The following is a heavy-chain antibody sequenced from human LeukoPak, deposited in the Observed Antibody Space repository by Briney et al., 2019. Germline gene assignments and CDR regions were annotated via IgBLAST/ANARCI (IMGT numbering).Heavy chain of an antibody. D-gene: IGHD6-19*01. CDR3: AKDCRGSSGWYPVSYYYYYMDV. J-gene: IGHJ6*03. Sequence: PGGSLRLSCAASGFTFSSYSMNWVRQAPGKGLEWVSAISGSGGSTYYADSVKGRFTISRDNSKNTLYLQMNSLRAEDTAVYYCAKDCRGSSGWYPVSYYYYYMDVWGKGTTVTISS. CDR2: ISGSGGST. CDR1: GFTFSSYS. V-gene: IGHV3-23*01.